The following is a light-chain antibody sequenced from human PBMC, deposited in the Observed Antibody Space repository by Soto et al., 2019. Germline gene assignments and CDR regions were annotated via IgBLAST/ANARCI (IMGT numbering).Light chain of an antibody. CDR3: SSYTTSNTRQIV. CDR1: SSDVGGYNY. V-gene: IGLV2-14*03. CDR2: DVS. Sequence: QSALTQPASVSGSPGQSINISCTGTSSDVGGYNYVSWYQHHPGKAPKLIIYDVSNRPSGVSKPFSGSKSGNTASLTISGLQPEDEADYYCSSYTTSNTRQIVFGTGTKLTVL. J-gene: IGLJ1*01.